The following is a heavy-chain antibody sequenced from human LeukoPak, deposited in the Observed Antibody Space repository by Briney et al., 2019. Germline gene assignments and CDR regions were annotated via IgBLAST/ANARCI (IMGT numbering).Heavy chain of an antibody. V-gene: IGHV3-20*04. J-gene: IGHJ6*03. CDR1: GFTFGDYG. CDR2: VNRNGGST. Sequence: PGGSLRLSCAASGFTFGDYGVSWVRQAPGKGLEWVSGVNRNGGSTGYADSVKGRFTISRDNARNSLYLQMNSLRAKDTALYYCARSNKDYYVSYYLDVWAKGTTVTVSS. CDR3: ARSNKDYYVSYYLDV.